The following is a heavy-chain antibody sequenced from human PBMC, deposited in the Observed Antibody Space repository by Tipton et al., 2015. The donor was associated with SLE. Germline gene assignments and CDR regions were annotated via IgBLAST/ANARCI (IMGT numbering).Heavy chain of an antibody. CDR1: GFTFSSYW. CDR2: IKQDGSEK. Sequence: SLRLSCAASGFTFSSYWMGWVRQAPGKGLEWVANIKQDGSEKYYVDSVKGRFTISRDNAKNSLYLQMNSLRAEDTAVYYCARLVAVAGYYFDYWGQGTLVTVSS. D-gene: IGHD6-19*01. CDR3: ARLVAVAGYYFDY. V-gene: IGHV3-7*01. J-gene: IGHJ4*02.